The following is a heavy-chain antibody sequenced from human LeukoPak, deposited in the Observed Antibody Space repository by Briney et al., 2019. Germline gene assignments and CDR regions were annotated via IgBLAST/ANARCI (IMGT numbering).Heavy chain of an antibody. CDR3: ARDPTTVTTSKYYYYYMDV. Sequence: ASVKVSCKASGYTFTSYGISWVRQAPGQGLEWMGWISAYNDNTNYAQKLQGRVTMTTDTSTSTAYMELRSLRSDDTAVYYCARDPTTVTTSKYYYYYMDVWGKGTTVTVSS. CDR1: GYTFTSYG. V-gene: IGHV1-18*04. J-gene: IGHJ6*03. D-gene: IGHD4-17*01. CDR2: ISAYNDNT.